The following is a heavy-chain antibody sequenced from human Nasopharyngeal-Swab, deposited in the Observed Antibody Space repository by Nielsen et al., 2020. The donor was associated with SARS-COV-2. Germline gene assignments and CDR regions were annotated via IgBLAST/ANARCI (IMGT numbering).Heavy chain of an antibody. V-gene: IGHV1-18*01. CDR1: GYTFTSYG. D-gene: IGHD3-10*01. Sequence: ASVKVSCKASGYTFTSYGISWVRQAPGQGLEWMGWISAYNGNTNYAQKLQGRVTMTTDTSTSTAYMELRSLRSDDTAVYYCARADLGGSGSYYNRGDYWGQGTLVTVSS. CDR2: ISAYNGNT. J-gene: IGHJ4*02. CDR3: ARADLGGSGSYYNRGDY.